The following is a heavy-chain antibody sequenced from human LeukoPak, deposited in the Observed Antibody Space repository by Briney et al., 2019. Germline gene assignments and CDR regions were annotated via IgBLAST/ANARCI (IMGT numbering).Heavy chain of an antibody. Sequence: SETLSLTCAVYGGSFSGYYWSWIRQPPGKGLEWIGYIYYSGSTYYNPSLKSRVTISVDTSKNQFSLKLSSVTAADTVVYYCARDRKTAMGWWFDPWGQGTLVTVSS. D-gene: IGHD5-18*01. CDR2: IYYSGST. V-gene: IGHV4-30-4*08. J-gene: IGHJ5*02. CDR1: GGSFSGYY. CDR3: ARDRKTAMGWWFDP.